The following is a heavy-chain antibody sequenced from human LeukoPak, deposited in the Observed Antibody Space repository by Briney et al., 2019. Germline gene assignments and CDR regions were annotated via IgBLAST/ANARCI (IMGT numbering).Heavy chain of an antibody. CDR2: ISSNGGSS. CDR3: VKITSVTGGNC. CDR1: GFTFSAYA. V-gene: IGHV3-64D*09. D-gene: IGHD2-8*02. Sequence: GGSLRLSCSASGFTFSAYAMYWVRQAPGKGLEYVSGISSNGGSSFYADSVKGRFTISRDNSKNTLYLQMSSLRAEDTAVYYCVKITSVTGGNCWGQGTRLTVSS. J-gene: IGHJ4*02.